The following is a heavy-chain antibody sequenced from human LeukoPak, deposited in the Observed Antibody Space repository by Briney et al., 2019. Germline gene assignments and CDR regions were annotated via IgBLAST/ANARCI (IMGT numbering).Heavy chain of an antibody. D-gene: IGHD1-1*01. Sequence: GGSLRPSCAASGFNLDDYAMHWVRQAPGKGLEWVSSISWDSGSSVYLDSVKGRFTISRDNAKNSLYLQMNSLTPEDTALYYCVKDLRLDLHLDTFHIWGRGTRVTVSS. CDR3: VKDLRLDLHLDTFHI. J-gene: IGHJ3*02. V-gene: IGHV3-9*01. CDR2: ISWDSGSS. CDR1: GFNLDDYA.